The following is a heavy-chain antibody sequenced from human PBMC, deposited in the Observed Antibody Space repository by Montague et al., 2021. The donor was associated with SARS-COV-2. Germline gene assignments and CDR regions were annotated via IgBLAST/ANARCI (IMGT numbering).Heavy chain of an antibody. CDR2: INHRGST. V-gene: IGHV4-34*01. J-gene: IGHJ3*02. Sequence: SETLSLTCAVYGGSFSGYYWSWIRQPPGKGLEWIGEINHRGSTNYNPSLKSRVIISVDTSKNQFSLKLSSVTAADTAVYYCASPTYYYDNSGSDAFDIWGQGTMVTVSS. CDR1: GGSFSGYY. CDR3: ASPTYYYDNSGSDAFDI. D-gene: IGHD3-22*01.